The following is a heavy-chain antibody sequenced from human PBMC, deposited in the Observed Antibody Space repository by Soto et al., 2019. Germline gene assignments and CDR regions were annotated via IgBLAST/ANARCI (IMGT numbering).Heavy chain of an antibody. CDR3: ATGWGGDHTTLFDS. J-gene: IGHJ4*02. D-gene: IGHD2-21*02. CDR1: GFTCSSYW. Sequence: EVQLVESGGGLVQPGVSLRLSCAASGFTCSSYWMHWVRHAPGKGLVWVSRINGGGSSTSYADSVKGRFTISGDNAKKTLYMHMTNLRSEDTAVYYCATGWGGDHTTLFDSWDQGTLVTVSS. V-gene: IGHV3-74*01. CDR2: INGGGSST.